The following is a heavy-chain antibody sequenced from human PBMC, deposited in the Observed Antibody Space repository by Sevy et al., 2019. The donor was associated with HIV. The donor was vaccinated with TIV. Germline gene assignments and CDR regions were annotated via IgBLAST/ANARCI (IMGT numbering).Heavy chain of an antibody. D-gene: IGHD3-22*01. CDR1: GFTFSSYA. V-gene: IGHV3-23*01. CDR3: AGARYDSSGSFDAFDI. J-gene: IGHJ3*02. Sequence: GGSLRLSCTASGFTFSSYAMNWVRQAPGKGLEWVSTIFRSGDVTYYADSVKDRFTISRDNSRNTLYLQMNSLRAEDTAVYYCAGARYDSSGSFDAFDIWGQGTMVTVSS. CDR2: IFRSGDVT.